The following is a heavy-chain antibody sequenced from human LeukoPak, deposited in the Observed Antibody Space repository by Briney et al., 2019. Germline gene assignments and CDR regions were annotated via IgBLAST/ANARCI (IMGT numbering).Heavy chain of an antibody. V-gene: IGHV4-59*08. D-gene: IGHD2-2*01. J-gene: IGHJ4*02. CDR1: GGSISSYY. CDR3: ARHSASGLPAADY. CDR2: IYYSGST. Sequence: SETLSLTCTVSGGSISSYYWSWIRQPPGKGLEWIGYIYYSGSTNYNPSLKSRVTISVDTSKNQFSLKLSSVTAADTAVYYCARHSASGLPAADYWGQGTLVTVSS.